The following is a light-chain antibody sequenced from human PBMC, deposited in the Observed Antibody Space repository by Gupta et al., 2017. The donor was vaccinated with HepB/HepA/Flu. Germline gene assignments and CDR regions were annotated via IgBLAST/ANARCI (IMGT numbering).Light chain of an antibody. CDR3: QQYRRSPT. V-gene: IGKV3-20*01. CDR1: QTVYNNY. CDR2: GAT. Sequence: DIVLSQTPGTLSLSPGQRATLSCRASQTVYNNYVAWYQHRPGQAPRLLDYGATSRATGAPGRCSGSWAGTDITLTISRLEPEDFAVYYCQQYRRSPTFGGGTKVELK. J-gene: IGKJ4*02.